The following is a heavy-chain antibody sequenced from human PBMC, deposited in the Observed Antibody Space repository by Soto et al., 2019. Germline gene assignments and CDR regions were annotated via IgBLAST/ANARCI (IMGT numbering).Heavy chain of an antibody. Sequence: QAQLEQSGGEVKKSGASVKVSCKASGYTFANYGISWVRQAPGQGIEWMGWISIHNGNTNFAQKFQGRVTLTTDTTTSTANVEQGSQKAEDTAVYSCAITTTQDYSHYYFDGWGKGTAVTVPS. CDR3: AITTTQDYSHYYFDG. D-gene: IGHD1-1*01. CDR1: GYTFANYG. J-gene: IGHJ6*03. V-gene: IGHV1-18*04. CDR2: ISIHNGNT.